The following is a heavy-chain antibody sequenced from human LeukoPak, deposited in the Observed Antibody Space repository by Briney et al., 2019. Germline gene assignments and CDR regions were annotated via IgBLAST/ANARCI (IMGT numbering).Heavy chain of an antibody. CDR3: ARARQWLVYFDY. Sequence: SETLSLTCTVSGGSISSSSYYWGWIRQPPGKGLEWIGSIYYSGSTHYNPSLKRRVTISVNTSKNQFSLKLSSVTAADTAVYYCARARQWLVYFDYWGQGTLVTVSS. D-gene: IGHD6-19*01. CDR1: GGSISSSSYY. J-gene: IGHJ4*02. CDR2: IYYSGST. V-gene: IGHV4-39*07.